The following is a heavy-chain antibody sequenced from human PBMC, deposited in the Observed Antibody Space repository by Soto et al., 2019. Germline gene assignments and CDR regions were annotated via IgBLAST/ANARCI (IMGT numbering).Heavy chain of an antibody. CDR2: ISPYKGNT. Sequence: QVQLVQSGAEVKKPGAPVKVSCKASGYSFSSVGISWVRQAPGQGLEWMGWISPYKGNTYYAQRLQGRVTMTTDTSTSTAYMELRSLRSDDTAIYYCARDLDGSGNYYTDYWGQGTLVTVSS. D-gene: IGHD3-10*01. CDR3: ARDLDGSGNYYTDY. V-gene: IGHV1-18*01. CDR1: GYSFSSVG. J-gene: IGHJ4*02.